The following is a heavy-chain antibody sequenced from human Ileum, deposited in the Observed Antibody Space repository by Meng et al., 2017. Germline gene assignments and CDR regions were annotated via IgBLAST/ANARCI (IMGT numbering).Heavy chain of an antibody. CDR2: ISGSGGAA. V-gene: IGHV3-23*01. Sequence: GGSLRLSCAASGFISSNYAMGWARQAPGKGLECVSGISGSGGAANYADSVKGRFTISRDNSKNTLNLQMNSLRADDTAVYYCVKYSASLSYYFDHWGQGTLVTVSS. CDR1: GFISSNYA. CDR3: VKYSASLSYYFDH. J-gene: IGHJ4*02. D-gene: IGHD2-15*01.